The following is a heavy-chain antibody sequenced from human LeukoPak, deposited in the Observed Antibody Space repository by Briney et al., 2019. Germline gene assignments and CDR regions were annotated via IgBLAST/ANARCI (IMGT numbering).Heavy chain of an antibody. J-gene: IGHJ4*02. CDR1: GGSISGYY. D-gene: IGHD3-22*01. CDR2: IYYSGST. V-gene: IGHV4-59*08. CDR3: AKVSDRDSSGYYWGFEY. Sequence: SETLSLTCTVSGGSISGYYWSWIRQLPGKGLECIGYIYYSGSTNYNPSLKSRVTISVDTSRNQFSLKLTSVTAADTAVYYCAKVSDRDSSGYYWGFEYWGQGTLVTVSS.